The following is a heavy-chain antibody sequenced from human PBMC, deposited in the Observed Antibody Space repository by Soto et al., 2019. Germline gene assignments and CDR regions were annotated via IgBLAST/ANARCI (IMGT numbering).Heavy chain of an antibody. D-gene: IGHD1-1*01. V-gene: IGHV4-61*01. CDR1: GGSVSSGSYY. Sequence: QVQLQESGPGLVKPSETLSLTCTVSGGSVSSGSYYWSWIRQPPGKGLEWIGYIYYSGSTNYNPSLKSRVTISVDTSKNQFSLKLSSVTAADTAGYYCARDSSSWNDLIWGQGTLVTVSS. CDR2: IYYSGST. CDR3: ARDSSSWNDLI. J-gene: IGHJ4*02.